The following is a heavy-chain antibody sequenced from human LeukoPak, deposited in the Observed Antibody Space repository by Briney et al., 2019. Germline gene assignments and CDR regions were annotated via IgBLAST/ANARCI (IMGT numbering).Heavy chain of an antibody. CDR3: ARTTSFTASGYDY. D-gene: IGHD6-25*01. CDR1: GYTFTNYH. Sequence: ASVTVSFKASGYTFTNYHINWVRQAPGQGLEWVGWMNPNNGDSGYAQKFQGRVTITRDTSISTSYMELRSLISDDTAVYFCARTTSFTASGYDYWGQGTLVTVSS. J-gene: IGHJ4*02. V-gene: IGHV1-8*03. CDR2: MNPNNGDS.